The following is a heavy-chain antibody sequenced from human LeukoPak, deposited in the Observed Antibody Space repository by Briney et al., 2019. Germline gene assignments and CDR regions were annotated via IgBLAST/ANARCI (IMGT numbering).Heavy chain of an antibody. CDR1: GGSISSYY. J-gene: IGHJ4*02. CDR2: IYHSGST. D-gene: IGHD3-22*01. V-gene: IGHV4-59*12. Sequence: SETLSLTCTVSGGSISSYYWSWIRQPPGKGLEWIGYIYHSGSTYYNPSLKSRVTISVDRSKNQFSLKLSSVTAADTAVYYCASLYYYDSSGYRETFVDYWGQGTLVTVSS. CDR3: ASLYYYDSSGYRETFVDY.